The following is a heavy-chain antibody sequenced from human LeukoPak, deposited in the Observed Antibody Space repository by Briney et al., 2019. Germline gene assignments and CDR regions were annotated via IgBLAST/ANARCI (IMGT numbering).Heavy chain of an antibody. J-gene: IGHJ4*02. V-gene: IGHV4-39*01. CDR1: GDSINNSSYY. D-gene: IGHD6-6*01. CDR3: ARGSIAPDY. CDR2: IHYSGST. Sequence: PSETLSLTCTVSGDSINNSSYYWGWIRQPPGTGLEWIGSIHYSGSTYYNPSLKSQVTISVDTSKNQFSLRLSSVTAADTAVYYCARGSIAPDYWGQGTLVTVSS.